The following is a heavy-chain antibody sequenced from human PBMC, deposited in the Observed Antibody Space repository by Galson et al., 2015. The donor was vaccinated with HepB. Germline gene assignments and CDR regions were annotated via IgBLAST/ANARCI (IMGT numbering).Heavy chain of an antibody. J-gene: IGHJ4*02. V-gene: IGHV3-21*01. CDR1: GFTFSTHS. Sequence: SLRLSCAASGFTFSTHSINWVRQAPGKGLEWVSSISGSGSYKFYGDSVEGRFTVSRDNAKNSLFLQMNSLRAEDTAIYYCARVSLGASSSWYYFDYWGLGTLVTVPS. CDR3: ARVSLGASSSWYYFDY. CDR2: ISGSGSYK. D-gene: IGHD6-13*01.